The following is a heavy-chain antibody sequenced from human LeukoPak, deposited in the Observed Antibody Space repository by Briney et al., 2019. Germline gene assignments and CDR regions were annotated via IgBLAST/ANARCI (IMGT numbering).Heavy chain of an antibody. CDR1: GFTFSSYA. CDR2: ISGSGGST. Sequence: PGGSLRLSCAASGFTFSSYAMSWVRQAPGKGLEWVSAISGSGGSTYYADSVKGRFTISRDNSKNTLYLQMNSLRAEDTAVYYCAKDLEPYSSGWYESFDYWGQGTLVTVSS. V-gene: IGHV3-23*01. D-gene: IGHD6-19*01. J-gene: IGHJ4*02. CDR3: AKDLEPYSSGWYESFDY.